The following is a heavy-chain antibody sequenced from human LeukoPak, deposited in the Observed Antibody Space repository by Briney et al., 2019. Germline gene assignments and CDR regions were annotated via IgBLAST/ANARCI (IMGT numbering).Heavy chain of an antibody. CDR3: AKGSRWLLFSDFDY. V-gene: IGHV3-9*03. Sequence: GRSLRLSCAASGFTFDDYAMHWVRQAPGKGLEWVSGISWNSGSIGYADSVKGRFNISRDNAKNSLYLQMNSLRAEDMALYYCAKGSRWLLFSDFDYWGQGTLVTVSS. D-gene: IGHD2-15*01. J-gene: IGHJ4*02. CDR2: ISWNSGSI. CDR1: GFTFDDYA.